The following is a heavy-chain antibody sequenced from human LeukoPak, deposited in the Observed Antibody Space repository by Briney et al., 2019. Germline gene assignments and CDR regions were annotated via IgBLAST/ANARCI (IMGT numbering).Heavy chain of an antibody. CDR2: ISSSSSYI. V-gene: IGHV3-21*04. CDR1: GFTFSSYS. Sequence: GGSLRLSCAASGFTFSSYSMNWVRQAPGKGLEWVSCISSSSSYIYYADSVKGRFTISRDNSKNTLYLQMNSLRAEDTAVYYCARAYCNGGSCYPFDYWGQGTLVTVSS. CDR3: ARAYCNGGSCYPFDY. D-gene: IGHD2-15*01. J-gene: IGHJ4*02.